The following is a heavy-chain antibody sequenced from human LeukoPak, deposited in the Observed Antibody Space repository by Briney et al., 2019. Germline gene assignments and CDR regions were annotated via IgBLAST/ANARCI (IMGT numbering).Heavy chain of an antibody. CDR3: ARVGAQYCSGGSCYIDY. V-gene: IGHV3-7*01. CDR1: GFSFNNYW. Sequence: GGSLRLSCAASGFSFNNYWMTWVRQAPGKGLEWVANIKKDGSERYYVDSVKGRFTISRDNARRPPYLQMNSLGAEDTAVYSCARVGAQYCSGGSCYIDYWGQGTLVTVSS. J-gene: IGHJ4*02. CDR2: IKKDGSER. D-gene: IGHD2-15*01.